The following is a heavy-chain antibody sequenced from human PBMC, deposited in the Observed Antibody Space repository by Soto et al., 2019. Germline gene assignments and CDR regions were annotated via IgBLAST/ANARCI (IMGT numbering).Heavy chain of an antibody. CDR2: IYYSGST. CDR3: ASWTTVTTERFDACDI. CDR1: GGSISSYY. V-gene: IGHV4-59*01. D-gene: IGHD4-17*01. Sequence: QVQLQESGPGRVKPSETLSLTCTVYGGSISSYYWSWIRQPPGKGLEWIGYIYYSGSTNYNPSLKSRVTISVGTSKNQFALKLSSVTAADTAVYYWASWTTVTTERFDACDIWGQGRMVTVSS. J-gene: IGHJ3*02.